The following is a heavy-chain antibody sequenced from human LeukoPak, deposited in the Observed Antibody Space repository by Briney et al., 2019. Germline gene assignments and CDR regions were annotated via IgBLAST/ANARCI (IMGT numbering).Heavy chain of an antibody. CDR2: IYYSGST. J-gene: IGHJ4*02. V-gene: IGHV4-39*01. Sequence: PSETLSLTCTVSGGSISSSSYYWGWIRQPPGKGLEWIGSIYYSGSTYYNPSLKSRVTISVDTSKNQFSLKLSSVTAADTAVYYCARVLRDSGGYSLDYWGQGTLVTVSS. CDR3: ARVLRDSGGYSLDY. D-gene: IGHD3-22*01. CDR1: GGSISSSSYY.